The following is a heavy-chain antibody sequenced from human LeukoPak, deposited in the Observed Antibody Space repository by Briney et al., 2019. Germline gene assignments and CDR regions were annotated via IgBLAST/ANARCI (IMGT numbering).Heavy chain of an antibody. CDR3: ARAVGYCSGGSCRTSAFDI. CDR2: IYHSGST. J-gene: IGHJ3*02. Sequence: LRLSCAASGFTFSSYWMSWVRQPPGKGLEWIGYIYHSGSTYYNPSLKSRVTISVDRSKNQFSLKLSSVTAADTAVYYCARAVGYCSGGSCRTSAFDIWGQGTMVTVSS. D-gene: IGHD2-15*01. V-gene: IGHV4-30-2*01. CDR1: GFTFSSYW.